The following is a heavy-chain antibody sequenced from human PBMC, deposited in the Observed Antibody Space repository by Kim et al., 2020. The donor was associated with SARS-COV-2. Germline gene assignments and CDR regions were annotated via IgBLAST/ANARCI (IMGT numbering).Heavy chain of an antibody. D-gene: IGHD3-16*01. CDR1: GYTFTSYD. J-gene: IGHJ5*02. CDR2: MNPNSGNT. CDR3: ARGPLIVSYMITFGGTHGANWFDP. Sequence: ASVKVSCKASGYTFTSYDINWVRQATGQGLEWMGWMNPNSGNTGYAQKFQGRVTMTRNTSISTAYMELSSLRSEDTAVYYCARGPLIVSYMITFGGTHGANWFDPWGQGTLVTVSS. V-gene: IGHV1-8*01.